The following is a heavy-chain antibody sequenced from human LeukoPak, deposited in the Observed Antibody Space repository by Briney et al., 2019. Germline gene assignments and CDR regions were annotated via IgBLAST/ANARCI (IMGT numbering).Heavy chain of an antibody. V-gene: IGHV3-30*02. D-gene: IGHD5-24*01. CDR1: GFTFSSYG. Sequence: GGSLRLSCAASGFTFSSYGMHWVRQAPGKGLEWVAFIRYDGSNKYYADSVKGRFTISRDNSKNTLYLQMNSLRAEDTAVYYCAKGDGYNPWRFDYWGQGTLVTVSS. J-gene: IGHJ4*02. CDR3: AKGDGYNPWRFDY. CDR2: IRYDGSNK.